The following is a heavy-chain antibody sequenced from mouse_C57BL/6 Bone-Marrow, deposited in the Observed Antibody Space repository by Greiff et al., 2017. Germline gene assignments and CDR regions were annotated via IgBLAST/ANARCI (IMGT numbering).Heavy chain of an antibody. J-gene: IGHJ4*01. CDR3: ARCDDYHYYAMDY. CDR1: GYTFTSYW. Sequence: QVQLQQPGAELVKPGASVKMSCKASGYTFTSYWITWVKQRPGQGLEWIGDIYPGSGRTNYNEKFKSKATLTVDTSSSTAYMQLSSLTSEDSAVYYCARCDDYHYYAMDYWGQGTSVTVSS. CDR2: IYPGSGRT. D-gene: IGHD2-4*01. V-gene: IGHV1-55*01.